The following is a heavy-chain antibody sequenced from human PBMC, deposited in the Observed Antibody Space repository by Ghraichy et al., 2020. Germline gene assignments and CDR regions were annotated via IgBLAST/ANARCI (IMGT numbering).Heavy chain of an antibody. CDR1: GFTFSSYD. J-gene: IGHJ5*02. Sequence: GGSLRLSCAASGFTFSSYDMNWVRQAPGRGLEWISYISSTSSHIYYAHSVKGRFTISRDDGRNSLYLQMNSLRDEDTAVYYCARDSSSRLRTCGPDLWGQGTLVTVSS. CDR3: ARDSSSRLRTCGPDL. D-gene: IGHD4-17*01. V-gene: IGHV3-48*02. CDR2: ISSTSSHI.